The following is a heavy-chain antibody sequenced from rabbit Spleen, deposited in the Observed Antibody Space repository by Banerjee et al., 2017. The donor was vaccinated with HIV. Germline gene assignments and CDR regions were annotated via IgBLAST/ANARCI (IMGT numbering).Heavy chain of an antibody. CDR1: GFTISSYN. CDR2: IDPIFGTT. D-gene: IGHD4-1*01. CDR3: ARDRGSGWGDAIDP. V-gene: IGHV1S8*01. Sequence: QEQLVESGGGLVQPEGSLTLSCKVSGFTISSYNMGWVRQAPGKGLEWIGYIDPIFGTTSYASWVNGRFTISSDNAQNTVDLQMNSLTAADTATYFCARDRGSGWGDAIDPWGQGTLVT. J-gene: IGHJ2*01.